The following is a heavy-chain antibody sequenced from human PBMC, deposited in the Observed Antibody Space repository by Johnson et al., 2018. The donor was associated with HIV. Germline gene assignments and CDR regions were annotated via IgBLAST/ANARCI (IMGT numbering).Heavy chain of an antibody. V-gene: IGHV3-23*04. CDR3: AKGLDSSSWVAFAI. D-gene: IGHD6-6*01. J-gene: IGHJ3*02. CDR1: AFTFSSYA. Sequence: VQLVESGGGLVQPGGSLRLSCAASAFTFSSYAMSWVRQAPGKGLEWVSIITGSGGSTYYADSVKGRFTISRDNSENTLYLQRNSLRAEETAVYYCAKGLDSSSWVAFAIWGQGAMVTVSS. CDR2: ITGSGGST.